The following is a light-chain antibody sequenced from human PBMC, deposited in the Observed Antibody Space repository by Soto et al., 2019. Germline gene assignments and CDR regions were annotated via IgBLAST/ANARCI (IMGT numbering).Light chain of an antibody. Sequence: DIVLEQSPGTLSLSPGESATLSCRASQSVSSSYLAWYQQKPGQAPRLLIYGASSRATGIPDRFSGSGSGTDFTLTISRLEPEDFAVYYCQQYGSSPWTFGQGTKVDIK. CDR2: GAS. V-gene: IGKV3-20*01. CDR1: QSVSSSY. CDR3: QQYGSSPWT. J-gene: IGKJ1*01.